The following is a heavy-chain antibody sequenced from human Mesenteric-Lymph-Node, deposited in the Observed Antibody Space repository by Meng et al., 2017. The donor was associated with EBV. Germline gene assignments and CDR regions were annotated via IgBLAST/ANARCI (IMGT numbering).Heavy chain of an antibody. CDR1: GFTFSSYV. CDR2: VSTSGGST. J-gene: IGHJ4*02. CDR3: AETYRLGF. Sequence: LESGGGLVQPGGSSRLSCSASGFTFSSYVMNWVRQAPGKGLEWVSGVSTSGGSTYYADSVKGRFTISRDNSRNTLYLQMNSLRAEDTAIYYCAETYRLGFWGQGTLVTVSS. D-gene: IGHD2-21*01. V-gene: IGHV3-23*01.